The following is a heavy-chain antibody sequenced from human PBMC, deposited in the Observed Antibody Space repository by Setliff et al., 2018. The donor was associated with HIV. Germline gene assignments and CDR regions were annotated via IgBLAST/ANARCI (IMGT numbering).Heavy chain of an antibody. CDR1: GGSISSVSYY. J-gene: IGHJ4*02. D-gene: IGHD6-13*01. Sequence: SETLSLTCTVSGGSISSVSYYWSWIRQPAGKGLEWIGRIYTSGSTNYNPSLKSRVTISVDTSKNQFSLKLSSVTAADTAVYYCAREYSSSWYRYFDYWGQGTLVTVSS. CDR3: AREYSSSWYRYFDY. CDR2: IYTSGST. V-gene: IGHV4-61*02.